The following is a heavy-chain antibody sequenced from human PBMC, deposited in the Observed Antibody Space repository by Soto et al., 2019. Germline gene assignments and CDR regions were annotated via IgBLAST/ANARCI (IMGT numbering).Heavy chain of an antibody. V-gene: IGHV3-30-3*01. CDR1: GFTFSSYA. Sequence: QVQLVDSGGGVVQPGRSLRLSCAASGFTFSSYAMHWVRQAPGKGLEWVAVISYDGSNKYYADSVKGRFTISRDNSKNTLYLQMNSLRAEDTAVYYCARDRIYSSSWHDYWGQGTLVTVSS. CDR3: ARDRIYSSSWHDY. D-gene: IGHD6-13*01. J-gene: IGHJ4*02. CDR2: ISYDGSNK.